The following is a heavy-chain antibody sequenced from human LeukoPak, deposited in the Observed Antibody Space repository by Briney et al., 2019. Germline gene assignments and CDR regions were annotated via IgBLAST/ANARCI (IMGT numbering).Heavy chain of an antibody. CDR3: ARDQGAWGYGYNFDY. V-gene: IGHV3-30*03. D-gene: IGHD3-16*01. CDR1: GFTFSNYG. Sequence: PGGSLRLSCAASGFTFSNYGMHWVRQAPGKGLEWVVVISHDGSNKYYADSVKGRFTISRDNSKNTLHLQMISLRAEDTAVYYCARDQGAWGYGYNFDYWGQGTLVTVSS. J-gene: IGHJ4*02. CDR2: ISHDGSNK.